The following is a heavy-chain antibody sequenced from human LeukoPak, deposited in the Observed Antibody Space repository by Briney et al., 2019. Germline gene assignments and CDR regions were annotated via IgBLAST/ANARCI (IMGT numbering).Heavy chain of an antibody. J-gene: IGHJ4*02. CDR1: GGSISSYY. Sequence: SETLSLTCTVSGGSISSYYWTWIRQPPGNGLEWIGYIYYSGSTNYNPSLKSRVTISLDTSKNQFSLKLSSVTAADTAVYYCARWSRDGYNYFDYWGQGTLVTVSS. V-gene: IGHV4-59*01. D-gene: IGHD5-24*01. CDR2: IYYSGST. CDR3: ARWSRDGYNYFDY.